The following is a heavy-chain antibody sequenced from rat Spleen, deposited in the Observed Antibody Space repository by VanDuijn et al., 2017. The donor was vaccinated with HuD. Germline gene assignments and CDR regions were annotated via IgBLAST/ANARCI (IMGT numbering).Heavy chain of an antibody. CDR2: IWGNGNT. CDR3: ASQYYYDGYYRDY. D-gene: IGHD1-12*03. V-gene: IGHV2S61*01. J-gene: IGHJ2*01. Sequence: VQLVESGGGLVQPGRSLKLSCAASGFTFSNYDMAWVRQAPKKGLEWMGVIWGNGNTNYSSALKSRLSISRDTSKSQVFLKMINLQTEDTAMYFCASQYYYDGYYRDYWGQGVMVTVSS. CDR1: GFTFSNYD.